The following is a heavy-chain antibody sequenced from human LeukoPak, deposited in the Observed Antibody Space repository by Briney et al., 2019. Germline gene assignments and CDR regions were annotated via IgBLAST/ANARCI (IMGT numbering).Heavy chain of an antibody. CDR1: GGSISSGGYY. D-gene: IGHD3-10*01. CDR2: IYYSGST. J-gene: IGHJ4*02. Sequence: PSQTLSLTCTVSGGSISSGGYYWSWIRQHPGKGLEWIGYIYYSGSTYYNPSLKSQVTISVDTSKNQFSLKLSSVTAADTAVYYCARARTSGYHSLDYWGQGTLVTVSS. CDR3: ARARTSGYHSLDY. V-gene: IGHV4-30-4*08.